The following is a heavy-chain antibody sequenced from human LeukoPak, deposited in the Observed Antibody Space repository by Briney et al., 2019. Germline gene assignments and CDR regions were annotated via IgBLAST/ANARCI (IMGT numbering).Heavy chain of an antibody. CDR1: GFTFSSYA. CDR3: ARGEWSSSPFDY. V-gene: IGHV3-30*04. Sequence: GGSLRLSCAASGFTFSSYAMHWVRQAPGKGLEWVAVISYDGSNKYYADSVKGRLTISRDNSKNTLYLQMNSLRAEDTAVYYCARGEWSSSPFDYWGQGTLVTVSS. J-gene: IGHJ4*02. CDR2: ISYDGSNK. D-gene: IGHD6-6*01.